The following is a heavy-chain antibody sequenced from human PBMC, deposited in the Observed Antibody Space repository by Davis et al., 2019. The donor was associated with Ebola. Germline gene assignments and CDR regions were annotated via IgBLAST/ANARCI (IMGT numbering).Heavy chain of an antibody. J-gene: IGHJ6*03. CDR1: GGSVSSGSYY. CDR2: IYYSGST. Sequence: SETLSLTCTVSGGSVSSGSYYWSWIRQPPGKGLEWIGYIYYSGSTNYNPSLKSRVTISVDTSKNQFSLKLSSVTAADTAVYYCARDPAPLLWFGELLYTRGDYYMDVWGKGTTVTVSS. V-gene: IGHV4-61*01. D-gene: IGHD3-10*01. CDR3: ARDPAPLLWFGELLYTRGDYYMDV.